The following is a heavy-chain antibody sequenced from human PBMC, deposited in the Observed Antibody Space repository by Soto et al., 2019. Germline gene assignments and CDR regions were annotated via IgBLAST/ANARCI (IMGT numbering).Heavy chain of an antibody. CDR1: SSSINSYH. CDR3: ARDLRYDFWSGYYSYNWFDP. J-gene: IGHJ5*02. D-gene: IGHD3-3*01. Sequence: SKTLSLTCHVSSSSINSYHSSWILQPPGKGLGWIGYIYCSGSTNYNPSLKSRVTISVGTSKNQFSLKLSSVTAADTAVYYCARDLRYDFWSGYYSYNWFDPWGQGTLVTVSS. V-gene: IGHV4-59*01. CDR2: IYCSGST.